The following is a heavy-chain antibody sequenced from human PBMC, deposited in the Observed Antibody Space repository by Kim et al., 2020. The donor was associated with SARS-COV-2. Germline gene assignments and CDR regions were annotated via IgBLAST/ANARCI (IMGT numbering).Heavy chain of an antibody. D-gene: IGHD1-26*01. CDR3: ARPSLVGAT. CDR1: GGSISSSSYY. J-gene: IGHJ4*02. V-gene: IGHV4-39*01. CDR2: IYYSGST. Sequence: SETLSLTCTVSGGSISSSSYYWGWIRQPPGKGLEWIGSIYYSGSTYYNPSLKSRVTISVDTSKNQFSLKLSSVTAADTAVYYCARPSLVGATWGQGTLVTVSS.